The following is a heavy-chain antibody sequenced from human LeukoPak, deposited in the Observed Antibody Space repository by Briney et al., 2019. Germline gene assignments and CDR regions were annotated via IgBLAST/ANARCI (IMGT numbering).Heavy chain of an antibody. CDR1: GGSISRGSYY. Sequence: PSQTLSLTCTVSGGSISRGSYYWSWIRQPAGKGLEWIGRIYTSGSTNYNPSLKSRVTISVDKSKNQFSLKLSSVTAADTAVYYCARYSSGWEAVDYWGQGTLVTVSS. CDR2: IYTSGST. CDR3: ARYSSGWEAVDY. J-gene: IGHJ4*02. V-gene: IGHV4-61*02. D-gene: IGHD6-19*01.